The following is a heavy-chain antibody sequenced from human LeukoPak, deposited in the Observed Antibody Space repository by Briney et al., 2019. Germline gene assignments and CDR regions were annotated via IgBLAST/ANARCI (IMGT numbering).Heavy chain of an antibody. J-gene: IGHJ4*02. CDR2: ISSSSTI. CDR1: GFTFSSYS. Sequence: GGSLRLSCAASGFTFSSYSMNWVRQAPGKGLEWVSYISSSSTIYYADSVKGRFTISRDNAKNSLYLQMNSLRAEDTAVYYCARRSTPDIVVVPAAVSDWGQGTLVTVSS. CDR3: ARRSTPDIVVVPAAVSD. V-gene: IGHV3-48*01. D-gene: IGHD2-2*01.